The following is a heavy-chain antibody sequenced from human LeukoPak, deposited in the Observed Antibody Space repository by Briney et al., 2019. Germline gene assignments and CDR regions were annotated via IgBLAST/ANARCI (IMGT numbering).Heavy chain of an antibody. Sequence: PGGSLRLSCAASGFTFSSYEXXXXXQAXXXXLXXVXYISSXXSTIYYADSVKGRXTISRDNAKNSLYLQMNSLRAEDTAVYYYARDQYVWGSYRQSFDYWGQGTLVTVSS. V-gene: IGHV3-48*03. D-gene: IGHD3-16*02. CDR2: ISSXXSTI. J-gene: IGHJ4*02. CDR3: ARDQYVWGSYRQSFDY. CDR1: GFTFSSYE.